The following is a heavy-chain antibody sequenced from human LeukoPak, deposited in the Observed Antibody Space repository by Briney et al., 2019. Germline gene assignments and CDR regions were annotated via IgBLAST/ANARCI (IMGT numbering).Heavy chain of an antibody. CDR1: GYKFTGYY. Sequence: ASVKVSCRASGYKFTGYYLHWVRQAPGQGLEWMGWIKPDSGGTNYAQKFQGWVTMTRDTSISTAYMELSRLRSDDTAVYYCARETAVGTRMFDYWGQGTLVTVSS. CDR3: ARETAVGTRMFDY. V-gene: IGHV1-2*04. J-gene: IGHJ4*02. CDR2: IKPDSGGT. D-gene: IGHD6-13*01.